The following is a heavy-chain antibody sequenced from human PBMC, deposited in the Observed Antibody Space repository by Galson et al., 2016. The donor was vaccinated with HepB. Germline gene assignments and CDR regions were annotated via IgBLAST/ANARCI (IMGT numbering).Heavy chain of an antibody. CDR2: IYHTGST. Sequence: SETLSLTCAVSGGSISNNWWTWVRQPPGMGLEWIGEIYHTGSTNYNPFLESRVTISVDKSKNQFSLRLTSVTAADTAVYYCARGTGIGDYWGQGTLVTVSS. CDR1: GGSISNNW. V-gene: IGHV4-4*02. J-gene: IGHJ4*02. D-gene: IGHD3/OR15-3a*01. CDR3: ARGTGIGDY.